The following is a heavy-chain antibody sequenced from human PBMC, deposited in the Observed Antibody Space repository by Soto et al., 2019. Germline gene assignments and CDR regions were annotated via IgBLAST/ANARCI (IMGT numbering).Heavy chain of an antibody. CDR1: GGSISSGGYY. Sequence: SETLSLTCTVSGGSISSGGYYWSWIRQHPGKGLEWIGYIYYSGSTYYNPSLKSRVTISIDTSKNQFSLQLSSVTAADTAVYFCARYPRLDCWGQGTLVTVSS. CDR2: IYYSGST. J-gene: IGHJ4*02. CDR3: ARYPRLDC. V-gene: IGHV4-31*03.